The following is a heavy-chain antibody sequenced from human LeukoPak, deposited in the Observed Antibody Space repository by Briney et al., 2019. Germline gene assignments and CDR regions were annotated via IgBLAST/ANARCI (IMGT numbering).Heavy chain of an antibody. J-gene: IGHJ4*02. D-gene: IGHD6-13*01. CDR1: GFTFSSYS. CDR3: ATYSSSWYFMGPARDY. CDR2: ISSSSSYI. Sequence: PGGSLRLSCAASGFTFSSYSMNWVRQAPGKGLEWVSSISSSSSYIYYADSVKGRFTISRDNAKNSLYLQMNSLRAEDTAVYYCATYSSSWYFMGPARDYWGQGTLVTVSS. V-gene: IGHV3-21*04.